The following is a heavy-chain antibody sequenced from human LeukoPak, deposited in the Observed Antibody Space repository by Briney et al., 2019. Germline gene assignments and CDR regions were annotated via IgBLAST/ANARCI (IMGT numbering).Heavy chain of an antibody. Sequence: GGSLRLSCAASGFTVSSNYMNWVRQAPGKGLEWVSGISVSGSNTYCADSVKGRFTISRDNSKDTLSLQMNSLRVEDSAIYYCASRKEYTVSSVYYWGRGILVTVSS. CDR2: ISVSGSNT. CDR3: ASRKEYTVSSVYY. D-gene: IGHD5/OR15-5a*01. J-gene: IGHJ4*02. CDR1: GFTVSSNY. V-gene: IGHV3-23*01.